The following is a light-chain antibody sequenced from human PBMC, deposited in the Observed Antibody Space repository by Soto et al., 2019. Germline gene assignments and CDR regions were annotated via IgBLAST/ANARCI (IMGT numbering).Light chain of an antibody. Sequence: EIVLTQSPATLSLSPGERATLSCRASQSVSSYLAWYQQKPGQAPRLLIYDASNRATGIPARFSRGGSGTEFALTVSSLEPEDFAVYYCQQRSNSPLTFGGGTKVEIK. CDR3: QQRSNSPLT. CDR1: QSVSSY. V-gene: IGKV3-11*01. CDR2: DAS. J-gene: IGKJ4*01.